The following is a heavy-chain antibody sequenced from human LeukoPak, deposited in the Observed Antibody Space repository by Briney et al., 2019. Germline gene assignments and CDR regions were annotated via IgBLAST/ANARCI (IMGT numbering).Heavy chain of an antibody. CDR2: ISAYNGNT. Sequence: GASVKVSCKASGYTFTSYGISWVRQAPGQGLEWMGWISAYNGNTNYAQKLQGRVTMTTDTSTSTAYRELRSLRSDDTAVYYCARDLSSGWFDYYYGMDVWGQGTTVAVSS. CDR3: ARDLSSGWFDYYYGMDV. J-gene: IGHJ6*02. CDR1: GYTFTSYG. D-gene: IGHD6-19*01. V-gene: IGHV1-18*01.